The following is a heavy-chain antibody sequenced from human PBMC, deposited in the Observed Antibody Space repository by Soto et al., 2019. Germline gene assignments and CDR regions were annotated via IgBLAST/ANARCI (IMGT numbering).Heavy chain of an antibody. CDR3: ARDTEPXAAPSPRPYYYYYGMDV. CDR1: GFTFSSYG. CDR2: IWYDGSNK. D-gene: IGHD6-6*01. V-gene: IGHV3-33*01. J-gene: IGHJ6*02. Sequence: GGSLRLSCAASGFTFSSYGMHWVRQAPGKGLEWVAVIWYDGSNKYYADSVKGRFTISRDNSKNTLYLQMNSLRAEDTAVYYCARDTEPXAAPSPRPYYYYYGMDVWGQGTTVTVSS.